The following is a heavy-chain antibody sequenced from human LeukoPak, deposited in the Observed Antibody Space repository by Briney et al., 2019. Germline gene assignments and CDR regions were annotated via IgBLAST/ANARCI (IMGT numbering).Heavy chain of an antibody. CDR2: ISGGGGIT. CDR1: RFTFTNYA. D-gene: IGHD1-26*01. Sequence: GGSLRLSCAASRFTFTNYAINWVRQAPGKGLEWVSAISGGGGITYYSDSVKGRFTISRDNSKNTLYLQMHSLRAGDTAVYYCAKESLHWGSGSELDYWGQGTLVTVSS. CDR3: AKESLHWGSGSELDY. V-gene: IGHV3-23*01. J-gene: IGHJ4*02.